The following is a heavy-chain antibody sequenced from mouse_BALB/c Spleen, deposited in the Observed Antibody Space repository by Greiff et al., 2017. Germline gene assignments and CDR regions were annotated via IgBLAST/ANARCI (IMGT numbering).Heavy chain of an antibody. CDR3: ARRLSYWYFDV. V-gene: IGHV1-69*02. J-gene: IGHJ1*01. Sequence: VQLQQSGAELVKPGASVKLSCKASGYTFTSYWMHWVKQRPGQGLEWIGEIDPSDSYTNYNQKFKGKATLTVDKSSSTAYMQLSSLTSEDSAVYYCARRLSYWYFDVWGAGTTVTVSS. CDR1: GYTFTSYW. CDR2: IDPSDSYT.